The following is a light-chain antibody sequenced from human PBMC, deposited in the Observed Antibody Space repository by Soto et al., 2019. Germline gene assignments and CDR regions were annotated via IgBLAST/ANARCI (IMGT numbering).Light chain of an antibody. CDR2: EVS. V-gene: IGLV2-8*01. Sequence: QSALTQPPSASGSPGQSVTISCTGTSSDVGGYDYVSWYQQHPGKAPKVIIYEVSKRPSGVPDRFSGSKSGNTTSLTVSGRQAEDEADYYCSSYAGSNVGVLGGGTQLTVL. CDR3: SSYAGSNVGV. J-gene: IGLJ3*02. CDR1: SSDVGGYDY.